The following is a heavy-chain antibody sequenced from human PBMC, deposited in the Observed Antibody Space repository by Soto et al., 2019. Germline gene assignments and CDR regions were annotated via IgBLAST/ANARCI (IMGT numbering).Heavy chain of an antibody. V-gene: IGHV1-46*01. CDR1: GYTFTSYY. CDR3: AREPYIVATIRQPGPHYYYGMDV. J-gene: IGHJ6*02. D-gene: IGHD5-12*01. Sequence: ASVKVSCKASGYTFTSYYMHWVRQAPGQGLEWMGIINPSGGSTSYAQKFQGRVTMTRDTSTSTVYKELSSLRSEDTAVYYCAREPYIVATIRQPGPHYYYGMDVWGQGTTVTVSS. CDR2: INPSGGST.